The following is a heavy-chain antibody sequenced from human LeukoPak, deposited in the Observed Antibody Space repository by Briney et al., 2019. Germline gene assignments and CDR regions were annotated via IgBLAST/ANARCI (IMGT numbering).Heavy chain of an antibody. CDR3: ATHCSSVSCSLATFDI. CDR2: IKQDGSVK. J-gene: IGHJ3*02. Sequence: TGGSLRLSCAASGFTFSRYWMSWVRQAPGKGPEWVANIKQDGSVKYYVDSVRGRFTISRDNARTSLYLQMNSLRAEDTAVYYCATHCSSVSCSLATFDIWGQGTMVTVSS. CDR1: GFTFSRYW. D-gene: IGHD2-2*01. V-gene: IGHV3-7*01.